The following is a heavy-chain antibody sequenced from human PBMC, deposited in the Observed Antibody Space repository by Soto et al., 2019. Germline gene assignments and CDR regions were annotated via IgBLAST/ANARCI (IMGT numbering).Heavy chain of an antibody. CDR1: AFSSSTSW. D-gene: IGHD6-19*01. Sequence: EVQLVESGGDLVQPGGSLRLSCVASAFSSSTSWMSWFRQAPGKGPEWVAIIRQDGSEKYYVESVKGRFTISRDSAKDSLSLQMNSLRVEGTAVYYCARGRGWLFDIWGPGTQVTVSS. J-gene: IGHJ4*02. CDR3: ARGRGWLFDI. CDR2: IRQDGSEK. V-gene: IGHV3-7*01.